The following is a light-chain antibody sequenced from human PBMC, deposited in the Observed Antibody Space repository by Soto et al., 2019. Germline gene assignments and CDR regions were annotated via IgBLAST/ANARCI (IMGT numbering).Light chain of an antibody. CDR1: QGISFY. Sequence: DIQLTQSPSSLSASVGDRVTITCRASQGISFYLAWYQQTPGKVPKHLIYGASKLDSVVPSRFSGGGSGTNFTLTISSLQPEAVGTYYCQNYNRAPITFCQGTRREI. J-gene: IGKJ5*01. CDR2: GAS. V-gene: IGKV1-27*01. CDR3: QNYNRAPIT.